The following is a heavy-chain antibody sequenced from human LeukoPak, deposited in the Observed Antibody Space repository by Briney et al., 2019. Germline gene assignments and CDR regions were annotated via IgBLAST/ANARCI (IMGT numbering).Heavy chain of an antibody. J-gene: IGHJ4*02. CDR3: VSFYETY. D-gene: IGHD2/OR15-2a*01. Sequence: KPGGSLRLSCAASGFTFSSYSMNWVRQAPGKGLEWVSSISSSSSYIHYTDSVKGRLTISRDNAENSLYLQINSLRAEDTAVYYCVSFYETYWGRGTLVTVSS. CDR2: ISSSSSYI. CDR1: GFTFSSYS. V-gene: IGHV3-21*01.